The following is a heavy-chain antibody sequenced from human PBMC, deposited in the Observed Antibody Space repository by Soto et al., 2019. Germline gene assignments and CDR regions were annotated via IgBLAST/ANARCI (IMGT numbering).Heavy chain of an antibody. CDR1: GYIFTYRY. Sequence: SVKVSCKASGYIFTYRYLYWVRQAPGQALEWMGWIIPYNGNTNYAQKFQDRFSITRESSLSTVYMELRSLRSDDTGMYYCARSALDDDGYHYLDSRGKGTLVTVSS. V-gene: IGHV1-45*02. CDR3: ARSALDDDGYHYLDS. J-gene: IGHJ5*01. D-gene: IGHD5-18*01. CDR2: IIPYNGNT.